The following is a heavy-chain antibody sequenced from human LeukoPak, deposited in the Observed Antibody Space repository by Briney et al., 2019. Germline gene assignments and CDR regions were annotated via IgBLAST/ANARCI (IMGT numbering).Heavy chain of an antibody. CDR2: INPDSDDT. D-gene: IGHD2/OR15-2a*01. V-gene: IGHV1-8*01. CDR1: GYTFSSFH. Sequence: ASVKVSCKASGYTFSSFHINWLRQATGQGLEWMGWINPDSDDTGYAQKFQGRVTMTRDTSTNTAYMELNSLTSEDTALYYCARHKEVGDYYYFDYWGQGTLVTVSS. CDR3: ARHKEVGDYYYFDY. J-gene: IGHJ4*02.